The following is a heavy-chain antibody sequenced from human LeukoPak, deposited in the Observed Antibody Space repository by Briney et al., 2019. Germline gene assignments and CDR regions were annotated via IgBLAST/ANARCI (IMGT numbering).Heavy chain of an antibody. V-gene: IGHV3-21*01. CDR1: GFIFSGYS. Sequence: KPGGSLSLSCAASGFIFSGYSMNWVRQAPGKGLEWVSSISSSSSYIYYADSVRGRFTISRDNAKDSLYLQMNSLRAEDTAVYYCARDPNYDFWSGYYIAYFDYWGQGTLVTVSS. CDR3: ARDPNYDFWSGYYIAYFDY. D-gene: IGHD3-3*01. CDR2: ISSSSSYI. J-gene: IGHJ4*02.